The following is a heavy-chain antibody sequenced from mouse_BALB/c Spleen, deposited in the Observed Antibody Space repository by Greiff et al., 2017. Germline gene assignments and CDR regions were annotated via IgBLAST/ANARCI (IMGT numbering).Heavy chain of an antibody. CDR1: GYTFTNYW. CDR2: IYPGGGYT. V-gene: IGHV1-63*02. J-gene: IGHJ1*01. Sequence: GQLQQSGAELVRPGTSVKISCKASGYTFTNYWLGWVKQRPGHGLEWIGDIYPGGGYTNYNEKFKGKATLTADTSSSTAYMQLSSLTSEDSAVYFCARGGYYRYDEWYFDVWGAGTTVTVSS. CDR3: ARGGYYRYDEWYFDV. D-gene: IGHD2-14*01.